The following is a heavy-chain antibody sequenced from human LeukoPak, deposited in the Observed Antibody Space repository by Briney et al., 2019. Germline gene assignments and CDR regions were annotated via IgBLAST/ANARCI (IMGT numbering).Heavy chain of an antibody. V-gene: IGHV4-4*07. Sequence: SETLSLTCTVSGGSISNYYWSWIWQPAGTGLEWIGRIYTSGSTNYNPSLKSRVTMSVDTSKNQFSLRLSSVTAADTAVYYCARDRAYGDHYFDYWGQGTLVTVSS. J-gene: IGHJ4*02. D-gene: IGHD4-17*01. CDR3: ARDRAYGDHYFDY. CDR1: GGSISNYY. CDR2: IYTSGST.